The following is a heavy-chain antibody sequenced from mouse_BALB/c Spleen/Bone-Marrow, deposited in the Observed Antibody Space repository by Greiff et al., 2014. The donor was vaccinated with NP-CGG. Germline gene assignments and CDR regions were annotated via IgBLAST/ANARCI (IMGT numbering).Heavy chain of an antibody. CDR3: ARFAGTPYTMDY. V-gene: IGHV3-1*02. CDR1: GYSITSYYS. J-gene: IGHJ4*01. D-gene: IGHD4-1*01. Sequence: VQLQQSGPDLVKPSPSLSLTCTVTGYSITSYYSWHWIRQFPGNKLEWMGYIHYSGITVYNPSLKSRISITRDTSNNQFFLQLNSVTTEDTATYYCARFAGTPYTMDYWGQGTSVTVSS. CDR2: IHYSGIT.